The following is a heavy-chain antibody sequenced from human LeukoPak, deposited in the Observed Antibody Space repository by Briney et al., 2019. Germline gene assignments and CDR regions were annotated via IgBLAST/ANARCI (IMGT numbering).Heavy chain of an antibody. J-gene: IGHJ4*02. V-gene: IGHV3-49*04. CDR1: GFTFGDYA. CDR2: IRSKAYGGTT. D-gene: IGHD3-10*01. CDR3: TRLRLEKRDYYGSGRYFDY. Sequence: GGSLRLSCTASGFTFGDYAMTWVRQAPGKGLEWVGFIRSKAYGGTTEYAASVKGRFTISRDDSKSIAYLQMNSLKAEDTAVYYCTRLRLEKRDYYGSGRYFDYWGQGTLVTVSS.